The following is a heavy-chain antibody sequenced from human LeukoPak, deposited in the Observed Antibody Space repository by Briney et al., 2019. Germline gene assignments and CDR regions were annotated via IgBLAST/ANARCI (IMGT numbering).Heavy chain of an antibody. J-gene: IGHJ4*02. V-gene: IGHV3-30*04. CDR2: ISYDGSNK. CDR1: GFTFSSYA. Sequence: GGSLRLSCAASGFTFSSYAMHWVRQAPGKGLEWVAVISYDGSNKYYADSVKGRFTISRDNSKNTLYLQMNSLRAEDTAVYYCARGVYYYDSSGYYSWGTLDYWGRGTLVTVSS. CDR3: ARGVYYYDSSGYYSWGTLDY. D-gene: IGHD3-22*01.